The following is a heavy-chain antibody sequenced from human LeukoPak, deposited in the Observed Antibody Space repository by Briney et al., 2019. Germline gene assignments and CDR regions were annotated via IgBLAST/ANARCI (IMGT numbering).Heavy chain of an antibody. Sequence: PETLSLTCTVSGGSISSYYWSWIRQPPGKGLEWIGYIYYSGSTNYNPSLKSRVTISVDTSKNQFSLKLSSVTAADTAVYYCARGGDGYKNAFDIWGQGTMVTVSS. J-gene: IGHJ3*02. D-gene: IGHD5-24*01. CDR3: ARGGDGYKNAFDI. CDR1: GGSISSYY. CDR2: IYYSGST. V-gene: IGHV4-59*01.